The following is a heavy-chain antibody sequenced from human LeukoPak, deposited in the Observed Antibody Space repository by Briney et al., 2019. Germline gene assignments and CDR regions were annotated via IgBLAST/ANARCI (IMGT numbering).Heavy chain of an antibody. Sequence: ASVKVSCKASGYTFTSYDINWVRQATGQGLEWMGWMNPNSGNTGYAQKFQGRVTMTRNTSISTAYMELSSLRSEDTAVYYCARGYCTSRRRRLYGMDVWGQGTTVTVSS. CDR2: MNPNSGNT. J-gene: IGHJ6*02. CDR1: GYTFTSYD. V-gene: IGHV1-8*01. D-gene: IGHD2-2*01. CDR3: ARGYCTSRRRRLYGMDV.